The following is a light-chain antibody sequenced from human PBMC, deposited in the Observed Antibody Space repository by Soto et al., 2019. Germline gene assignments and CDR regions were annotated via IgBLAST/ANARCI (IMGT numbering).Light chain of an antibody. J-gene: IGKJ3*01. CDR2: AAS. CDR3: QQSYSTPGFT. V-gene: IGKV1-39*01. Sequence: DIQMTQSPSSLSASVGDRVTITCRASQSISSYLNWYQQKPGKAPKLLIYAASSLQSGVPSRFSGSGSATDFTLTISSLQPEDFATYYCQQSYSTPGFTFGPGTKGDIK. CDR1: QSISSY.